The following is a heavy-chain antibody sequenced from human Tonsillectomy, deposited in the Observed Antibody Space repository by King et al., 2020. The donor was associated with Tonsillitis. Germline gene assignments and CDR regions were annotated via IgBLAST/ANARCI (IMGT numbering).Heavy chain of an antibody. CDR3: AKDGGSRPPISVADGFDY. J-gene: IGHJ4*02. D-gene: IGHD3-16*01. Sequence: VQLVESGGGLVQSGGSRRLSCAASGITFTNYAMNWVRQAPGKGLEWVSGISGSGDSTYYVDSVRGRFTISRDNVKKKLYLQMNSLRAEDTAVYYCAKDGGSRPPISVADGFDYWGQGTLVTVSS. CDR1: GITFTNYA. V-gene: IGHV3-23*04. CDR2: ISGSGDST.